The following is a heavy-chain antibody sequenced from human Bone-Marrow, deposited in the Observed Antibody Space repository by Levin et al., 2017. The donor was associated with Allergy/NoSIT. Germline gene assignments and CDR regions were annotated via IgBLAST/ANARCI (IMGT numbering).Heavy chain of an antibody. J-gene: IGHJ4*02. D-gene: IGHD2-15*01. Sequence: SETLSLTCTVSGDSMSSGDDYWSWIRQPPGKGLEWIGYIYYSGSTYYNPSLKSRVIMSVDTSKNHFSLKLGSATAADTAVYYCARCSGGTCYSGVDSWGQGTLVTFSS. CDR1: GDSMSSGDDY. V-gene: IGHV4-30-4*01. CDR2: IYYSGST. CDR3: ARCSGGTCYSGVDS.